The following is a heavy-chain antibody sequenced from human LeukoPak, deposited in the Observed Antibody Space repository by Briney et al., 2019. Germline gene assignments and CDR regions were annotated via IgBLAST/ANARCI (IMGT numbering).Heavy chain of an antibody. V-gene: IGHV1-69*13. J-gene: IGHJ5*02. CDR2: IIPIFGTA. D-gene: IGHD4-11*01. CDR1: GGTFSSYA. Sequence: ASVKVSCKASGGTFSSYAISWVRQAPGQGLGWMGGIIPIFGTANYAQKFQGRVTITADESTSTAYMELSSLRSEDTAVYYCAREELYRTTVTTFTQKRFDPWAREPWSPSPQ. CDR3: AREELYRTTVTTFTQKRFDP.